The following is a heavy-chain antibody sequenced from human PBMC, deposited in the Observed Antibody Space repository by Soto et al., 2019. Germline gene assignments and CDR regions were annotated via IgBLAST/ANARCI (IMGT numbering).Heavy chain of an antibody. D-gene: IGHD2-2*01. V-gene: IGHV3-30-3*01. CDR3: ARDCSSTSCYYYYYGMDV. J-gene: IGHJ6*02. CDR1: GFTFSSYA. Sequence: GGSLRLSCAASGFTFSSYAMHWVRQAPGKGLEWVAVISYDGSNKYYADSVKGRFTISRDNSKNTLYLQMNSLRAEDTAVYYCARDCSSTSCYYYYYGMDVWGQGTTGTVSS. CDR2: ISYDGSNK.